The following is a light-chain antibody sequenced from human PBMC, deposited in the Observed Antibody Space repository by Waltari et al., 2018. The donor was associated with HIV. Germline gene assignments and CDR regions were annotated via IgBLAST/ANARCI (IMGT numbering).Light chain of an antibody. J-gene: IGLJ2*01. Sequence: QSALTQPASVSGSPGQSITIPCTGSNSDICYNYVSWYQQYPGKAPKLIIYGIIYRPSGVSSRFSGSKSGNTASLTISGLQGEDEADYYCSSYTSTSALLLFGGGTKVNVL. CDR2: GII. CDR3: SSYTSTSALLL. CDR1: NSDICYNY. V-gene: IGLV2-14*01.